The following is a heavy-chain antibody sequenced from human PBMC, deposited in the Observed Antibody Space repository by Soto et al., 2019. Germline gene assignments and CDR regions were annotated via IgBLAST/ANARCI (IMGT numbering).Heavy chain of an antibody. CDR2: ISAYNGNT. CDR1: GYTFSSYP. V-gene: IGHV1-18*01. J-gene: IGHJ4*02. Sequence: QIQLVQSGAEVKKPGASVKVSCKASGYTFSSYPITGVRQAPGQGLERMGWISAYNGNTTYAQNLQGRVATTTDPTTSTAYMELRSSGSDDTAVYYCARDLPPVDWWGQGTLVTVSS. CDR3: ARDLPPVDW.